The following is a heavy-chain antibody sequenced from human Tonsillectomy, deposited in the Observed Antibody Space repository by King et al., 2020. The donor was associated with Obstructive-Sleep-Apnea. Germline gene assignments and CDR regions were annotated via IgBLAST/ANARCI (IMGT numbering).Heavy chain of an antibody. Sequence: QLQESGPGLVKPSETLSLTCTVSGGSISRYYWSWIRQPPGKGLEWIGYIYYSGSTNYNPPLKSRITMSVDTSKNQFSLKLSSVTAADAAVYYCSRVVNAGLDYWGQGTLVTVSS. V-gene: IGHV4-59*01. CDR3: SRVVNAGLDY. D-gene: IGHD4-23*01. CDR1: GGSISRYY. CDR2: IYYSGST. J-gene: IGHJ4*02.